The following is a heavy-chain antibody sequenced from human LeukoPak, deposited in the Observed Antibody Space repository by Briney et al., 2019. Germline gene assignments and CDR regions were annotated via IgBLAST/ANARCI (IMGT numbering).Heavy chain of an antibody. D-gene: IGHD4-23*01. J-gene: IGHJ4*02. V-gene: IGHV4-59*01. CDR1: GGSISSYY. CDR2: IYYSGST. CDR3: ARERPYGGSSGDFDY. Sequence: SETLSLTCTVSGGSISSYYWNWIRQPPGKGLEWIGYIYYSGSTNYNLSLKSRVTISVDTSKNQFSLKLNSVTAADTAVYYCARERPYGGSSGDFDYWGQGTLVTVSS.